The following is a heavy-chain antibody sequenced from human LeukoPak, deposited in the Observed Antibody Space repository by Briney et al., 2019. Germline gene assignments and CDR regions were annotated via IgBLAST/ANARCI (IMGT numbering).Heavy chain of an antibody. V-gene: IGHV1-2*06. CDR2: INPNSGGT. D-gene: IGHD2-15*01. CDR3: ARGVGPDAHKKAGGLFDY. CDR1: GYTFTGYY. Sequence: ASVKVSCKASGYTFTGYYMHWVRQAPGQGLEWMGRINPNSGGTNYAQKFQGRVTMTRDTSISTAYTELSRLRSDDTAVYYCARGVGPDAHKKAGGLFDYWGQGTLVTVSS. J-gene: IGHJ4*02.